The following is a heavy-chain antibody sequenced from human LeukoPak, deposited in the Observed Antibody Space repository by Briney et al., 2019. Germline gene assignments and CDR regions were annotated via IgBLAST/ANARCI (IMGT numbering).Heavy chain of an antibody. J-gene: IGHJ5*02. V-gene: IGHV1-18*01. CDR1: GYTFTSYG. D-gene: IGHD3-10*01. CDR3: ARVVLLWFGETYNWFDP. Sequence: GASVKVSCKASGYTFTSYGISWVRQAPGQGLEWMGWISAYNGNTNYAQKLQGRVTMTTDTSTSTAYMELRSLRSDGTAVYHCARVVLLWFGETYNWFDPWGQGTLVTVSS. CDR2: ISAYNGNT.